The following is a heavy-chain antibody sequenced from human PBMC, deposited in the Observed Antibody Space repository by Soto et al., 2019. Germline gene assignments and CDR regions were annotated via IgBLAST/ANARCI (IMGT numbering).Heavy chain of an antibody. CDR2: ISYDGSNK. CDR1: GFTCSSYG. Sequence: QVQLVESGGGVVQPGRSLRLSCAASGFTCSSYGMNWVRQAPGKGLEWVAVISYDGSNKYYADSVKGRFTISRDSSKNMLDLQRNSVRAEDTAVYYCAKEDSSSWHYYYGMDVWGQGTTVTVSS. J-gene: IGHJ6*02. V-gene: IGHV3-30*18. CDR3: AKEDSSSWHYYYGMDV. D-gene: IGHD6-13*01.